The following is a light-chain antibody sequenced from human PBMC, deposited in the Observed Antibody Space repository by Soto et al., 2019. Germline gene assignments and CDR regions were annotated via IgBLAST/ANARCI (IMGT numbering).Light chain of an antibody. CDR1: QSVSNN. CDR2: GAS. V-gene: IGKV3-15*01. J-gene: IGKJ1*01. Sequence: EVVLTQSPATLSVSPGERATLSCRASQSVSNNLAWYQQKPGQVPRLLLYGASTRATGIPARFSGSGSGTEFTLTISSLQSEDFAVYYCQQYNNWPRTFGQGTKVDIK. CDR3: QQYNNWPRT.